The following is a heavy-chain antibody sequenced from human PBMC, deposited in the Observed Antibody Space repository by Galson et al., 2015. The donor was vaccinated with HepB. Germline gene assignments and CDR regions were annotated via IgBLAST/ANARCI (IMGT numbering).Heavy chain of an antibody. V-gene: IGHV5-51*03. J-gene: IGHJ4*02. CDR1: GYSFTSYW. CDR3: ARGGLRYCSSTSCYEGVDFDY. Sequence: KPGESLKISCKGSGYSFTSYWIGWVRQMPGKGLEWMGIIYPGDSDTRYSPSFQGQVTISADKSISTAYLQWSSLKASDTAMYYCARGGLRYCSSTSCYEGVDFDYWGQGTLVTVSS. CDR2: IYPGDSDT. D-gene: IGHD2-2*01.